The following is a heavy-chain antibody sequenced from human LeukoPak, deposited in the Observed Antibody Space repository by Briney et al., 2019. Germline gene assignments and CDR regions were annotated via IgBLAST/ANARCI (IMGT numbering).Heavy chain of an antibody. CDR1: GGSFSGYY. J-gene: IGHJ6*03. CDR2: INHSGST. CDR3: ASSRYCSGGSCYRYYYYYYYMDV. V-gene: IGHV4-34*01. Sequence: SETLSLTCAVYGGSFSGYYWSWIRQPPGKGLEWIGEINHSGSTNYNPSLKSRVTISVDTSKNQFSLRLSSVTAADTAVYYCASSRYCSGGSCYRYYYYYYYMDVWGKGTTVTVSS. D-gene: IGHD2-15*01.